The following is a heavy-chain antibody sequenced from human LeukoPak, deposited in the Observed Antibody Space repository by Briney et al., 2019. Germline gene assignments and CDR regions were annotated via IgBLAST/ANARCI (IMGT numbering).Heavy chain of an antibody. CDR2: IRQDGSEK. CDR3: ARLSAMVRGPEDIYYFEY. CDR1: GFTFRNYA. Sequence: GGSLRLSCAASGFTFRNYAMSWVRQAPGKGLEWVANIRQDGSEKYYVDSVKGRFTISRDIAKKSLYSQMNSLRAEDTAVYYCARLSAMVRGPEDIYYFEYWGQGTLVTVSS. V-gene: IGHV3-7*01. J-gene: IGHJ4*02. D-gene: IGHD3-10*01.